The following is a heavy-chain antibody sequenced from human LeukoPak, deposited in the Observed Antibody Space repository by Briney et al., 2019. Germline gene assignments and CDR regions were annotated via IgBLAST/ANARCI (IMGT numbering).Heavy chain of an antibody. V-gene: IGHV4-59*12. D-gene: IGHD3-3*01. CDR1: GGSISSYY. Sequence: SETLSLTCTVSGGSISSYYWSWIRQPPGKGLEWIGYIYYSGSTNYNPSLKSRVTISVDTSKNQFSLKLSSVTAADTAVYYCTRDLTQYYDVWSGSHGFDIWGQGTMVIVSS. J-gene: IGHJ3*02. CDR2: IYYSGST. CDR3: TRDLTQYYDVWSGSHGFDI.